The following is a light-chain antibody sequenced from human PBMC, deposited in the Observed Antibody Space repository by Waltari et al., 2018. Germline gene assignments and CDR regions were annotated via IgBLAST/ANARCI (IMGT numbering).Light chain of an antibody. CDR1: KLGDKF. CDR3: LAWESTSGV. Sequence: SLGLTQPPSLSVSPGQTATITCSGDKLGDKFVSWYQQKPGQSPLLIIYQDTKRPSGIPDRFSGSSSGNTATLAISGAQALDEADYYCLAWESTSGVFGTGTKVAVL. J-gene: IGLJ1*01. V-gene: IGLV3-1*01. CDR2: QDT.